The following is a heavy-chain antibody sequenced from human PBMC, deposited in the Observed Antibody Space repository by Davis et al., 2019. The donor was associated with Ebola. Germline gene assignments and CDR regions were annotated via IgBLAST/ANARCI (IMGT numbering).Heavy chain of an antibody. J-gene: IGHJ4*02. Sequence: ASVKVSCKASGYTFTGYYMHWVRQAPGQGLEWMGWINPNSGGTNYAQKFQGRITLTRDTSATTAYMELSSLKSEDTAVYYCARHEDYWGQGTLVTVS. CDR3: ARHEDY. CDR1: GYTFTGYY. V-gene: IGHV1-2*02. CDR2: INPNSGGT.